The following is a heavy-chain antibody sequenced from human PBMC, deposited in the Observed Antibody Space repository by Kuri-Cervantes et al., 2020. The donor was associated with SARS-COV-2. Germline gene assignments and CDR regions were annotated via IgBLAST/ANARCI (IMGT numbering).Heavy chain of an antibody. Sequence: GGSLRLSCKASGFIFSDYAMDWVRQAPGKGLEWVANINQDGSEKSYVDSVKGRFTISRDNAKNSLYLQMNSLRAEDTAVYYCARGTLVPYYYDALDVWGQGTTVTVSS. D-gene: IGHD3-3*01. J-gene: IGHJ6*02. CDR1: GFIFSDYA. CDR2: INQDGSEK. V-gene: IGHV3-7*04. CDR3: ARGTLVPYYYDALDV.